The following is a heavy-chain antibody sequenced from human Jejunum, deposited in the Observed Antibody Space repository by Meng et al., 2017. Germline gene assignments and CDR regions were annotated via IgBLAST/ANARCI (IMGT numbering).Heavy chain of an antibody. CDR1: GGSICSGDYY. CDR3: ARDRPTPDFLAVAGTFDY. Sequence: QGQLQESGPGLVKPSQTLSLTGTFSGGSICSGDYYWIWIRQLPGKGLEWIGYIYYSGTAYYNPSLKSRATISLDTSENQFSLKLSFVLAADTAVYYCARDRPTPDFLAVAGTFDYWGQGILVTVSS. CDR2: IYYSGTA. J-gene: IGHJ4*02. D-gene: IGHD6-19*01. V-gene: IGHV4-31*03.